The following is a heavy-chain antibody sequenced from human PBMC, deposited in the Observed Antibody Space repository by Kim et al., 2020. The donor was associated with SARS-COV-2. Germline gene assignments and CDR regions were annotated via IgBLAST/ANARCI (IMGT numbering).Heavy chain of an antibody. CDR1: GFTFSSYS. CDR2: ISSSSSTI. CDR3: ARDGMAVQQLTNLCAFDI. J-gene: IGHJ3*02. V-gene: IGHV3-48*02. Sequence: GGSLRLSCAASGFTFSSYSMNWVRQAPGKGLEWVSYISSSSSTIYYADSVKGRFTISRDNAKNSLYLQMNSLRDEDTAVYYCARDGMAVQQLTNLCAFDIWGQGTMVTVSS. D-gene: IGHD6-6*01.